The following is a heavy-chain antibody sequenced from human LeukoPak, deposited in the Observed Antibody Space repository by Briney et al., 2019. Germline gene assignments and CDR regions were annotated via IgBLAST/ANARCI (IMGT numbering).Heavy chain of an antibody. Sequence: GGSLRLSCAASGFTFSSYGVHWVRQAPGKGLEWVAFIRYDGSNKYYADSVKGRFTISRDNSKNTLYLQMNSLRAEGTAVYYCAKDLTGGSGSQGGYWGQGTLVTVPS. J-gene: IGHJ4*02. V-gene: IGHV3-30*02. CDR2: IRYDGSNK. D-gene: IGHD3-10*01. CDR3: AKDLTGGSGSQGGY. CDR1: GFTFSSYG.